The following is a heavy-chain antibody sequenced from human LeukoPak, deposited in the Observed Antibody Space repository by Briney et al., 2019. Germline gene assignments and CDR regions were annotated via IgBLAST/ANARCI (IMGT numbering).Heavy chain of an antibody. J-gene: IGHJ3*02. CDR2: IYTSGST. CDR1: GGSISSYY. D-gene: IGHD3-22*01. Sequence: SETLSLTCTVSGGSISSYYWSWIRQPAGKGLEWIGRIYTSGSTNYNPSLKSRVTISVDRSKNQFSLKLSSVTAADTAVYYCARVRRASRPDYYDSSGDAFDIWGQGTMVTVSS. V-gene: IGHV4-4*07. CDR3: ARVRRASRPDYYDSSGDAFDI.